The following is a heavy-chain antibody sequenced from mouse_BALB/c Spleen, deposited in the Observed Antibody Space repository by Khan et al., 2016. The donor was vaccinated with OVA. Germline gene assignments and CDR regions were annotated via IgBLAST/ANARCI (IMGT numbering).Heavy chain of an antibody. CDR2: IYPGNSDT. CDR1: GYSFTSYL. J-gene: IGHJ3*01. Sequence: VQLQQSGTVLARPGASVKMSCKASGYSFTSYLIHWVKQRPGQDLEWIGDIYPGNSDTTYNRKFKDMAKLTAGTSANTAYMELSSLTNEDSAVYYCARGGYSSFAFWGQGTLVTVSA. CDR3: ARGGYSSFAF. D-gene: IGHD1-3*01. V-gene: IGHV1-5*01.